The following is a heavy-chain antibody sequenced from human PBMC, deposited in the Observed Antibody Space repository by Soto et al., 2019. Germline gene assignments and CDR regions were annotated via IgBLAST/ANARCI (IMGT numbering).Heavy chain of an antibody. CDR1: GFSLTTHAVG. CDR2: VYWDDDK. J-gene: IGHJ4*02. Sequence: QITLKESGPTLVKPTQTLTLTCTFSGFSLTTHAVGVGWIRQPPGKALEWLALVYWDDDKRYNIFLRSRLAITKDTSKTQVVLTTPNMNPVDTATYYCAHAAFGEFVGSFGYWGQGTLVTVSS. CDR3: AHAAFGEFVGSFGY. V-gene: IGHV2-5*02. D-gene: IGHD3-10*01.